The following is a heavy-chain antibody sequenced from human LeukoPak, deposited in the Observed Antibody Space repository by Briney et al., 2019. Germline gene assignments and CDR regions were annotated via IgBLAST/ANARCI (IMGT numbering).Heavy chain of an antibody. Sequence: SETLSLTCTVSGGSISSSIYYWGWFRQPPGKGLEWIGSIYYNVATYYNSSLKSRVTISVDTSKNHLSLKLSSVTAADTAVYYCARVRDGYNRNWAYWGQGTLVTVPS. CDR3: ARVRDGYNRNWAY. V-gene: IGHV4-39*02. CDR1: GGSISSSIYY. J-gene: IGHJ4*02. CDR2: IYYNVAT. D-gene: IGHD5-24*01.